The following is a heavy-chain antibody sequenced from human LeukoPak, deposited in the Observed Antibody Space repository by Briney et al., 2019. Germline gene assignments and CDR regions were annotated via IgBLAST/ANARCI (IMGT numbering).Heavy chain of an antibody. V-gene: IGHV4-39*07. D-gene: IGHD3-10*01. CDR2: IYTSGST. CDR1: GGSISSSSYY. J-gene: IGHJ4*02. CDR3: ARSPSHGSGSSIDY. Sequence: PSETLSLTCAVSGGSISSSSYYWGWIRQPPGKGLEWIGRIYTSGSTNYNPSLKSRVTISVDMSKNQFSLKLSSVTAADTAVYYCARSPSHGSGSSIDYWGQGTLVTVSS.